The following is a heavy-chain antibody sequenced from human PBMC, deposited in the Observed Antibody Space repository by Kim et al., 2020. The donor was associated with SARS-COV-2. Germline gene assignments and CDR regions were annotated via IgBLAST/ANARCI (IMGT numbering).Heavy chain of an antibody. CDR1: GFTLSRYA. V-gene: IGHV3-23*01. D-gene: IGHD3-10*01. J-gene: IGHJ6*02. CDR3: AKRNGEAISSGMDF. Sequence: GGSLRLSCAASGFTLSRYAMSWVRQAPGKGLEWVSGMSGSGGSTYYAVSVKGRFTISRDNSKNTLYLQMNSLRGEDTAVYYCAKRNGEAISSGMDFWGQG. CDR2: MSGSGGST.